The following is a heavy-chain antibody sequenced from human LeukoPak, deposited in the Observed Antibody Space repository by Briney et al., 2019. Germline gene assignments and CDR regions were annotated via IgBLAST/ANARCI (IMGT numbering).Heavy chain of an antibody. J-gene: IGHJ4*02. V-gene: IGHV4-39*07. CDR3: ARHSLDSGSFLLFDY. D-gene: IGHD1-26*01. CDR2: IYYSGST. Sequence: PSETLSLTCTVSGGSISSSSYYWGWIRQPPGKGLEWIGSIYYSGSTYYNPSLKSRVTISVDTSKNQFSLKLSSVTAADTAVYYCARHSLDSGSFLLFDYWGQGTLVTVSS. CDR1: GGSISSSSYY.